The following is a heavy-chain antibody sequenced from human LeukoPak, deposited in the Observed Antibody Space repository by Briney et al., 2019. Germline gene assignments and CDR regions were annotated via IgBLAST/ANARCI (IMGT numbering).Heavy chain of an antibody. D-gene: IGHD3-10*01. CDR1: GGSFSGYY. Sequence: SETLSLTCAVYGGSFSGYYWSWIRQPPGKGLEWIGEINHSGSTNYNPSLKSRVTISVDTSKNQFSLKLCSVTAADTAVYYCASRLWFGEFKWGQGTLVTVSS. V-gene: IGHV4-34*01. J-gene: IGHJ4*02. CDR3: ASRLWFGEFK. CDR2: INHSGST.